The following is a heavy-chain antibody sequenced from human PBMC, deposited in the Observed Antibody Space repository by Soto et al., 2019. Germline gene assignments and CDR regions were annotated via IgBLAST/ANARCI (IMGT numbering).Heavy chain of an antibody. J-gene: IGHJ6*03. CDR3: AKGGRGDGDYSGYYYMDV. D-gene: IGHD4-17*01. Sequence: EVQLLESGGGLVQPGGSLRLSCAASGFTFSSYAMSWVRQAPGKGLEWVSAISGSGGSTYYADSVQGRFTISRDNSKNTLYLQMNSLRAEDTAVYYCAKGGRGDGDYSGYYYMDVWGKGTTVTVSS. CDR1: GFTFSSYA. CDR2: ISGSGGST. V-gene: IGHV3-23*01.